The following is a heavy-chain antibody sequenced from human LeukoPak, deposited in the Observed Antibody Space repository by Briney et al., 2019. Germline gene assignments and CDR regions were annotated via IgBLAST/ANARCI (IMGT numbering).Heavy chain of an antibody. J-gene: IGHJ4*02. CDR2: ISGSGGST. CDR1: GFTFSSYA. CDR3: AKVHYDFWSGYYPDYYFDY. V-gene: IGHV3-23*01. D-gene: IGHD3-3*01. Sequence: GGSLRLSCAASGFTFSSYAMSWVRQAPGKGLEWVSAISGSGGSTYYADSVKGRFTISRDSSKNTLYLQMNSLRAEDTAVYYCAKVHYDFWSGYYPDYYFDYWGQGTLVTVSS.